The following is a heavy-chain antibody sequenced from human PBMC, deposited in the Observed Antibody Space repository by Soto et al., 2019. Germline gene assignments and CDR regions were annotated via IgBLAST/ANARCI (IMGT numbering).Heavy chain of an antibody. V-gene: IGHV4-30-4*01. Sequence: TLSLTCTVSGGSISSGDYYWSWIRQPPGKGLEWIGYTYSSGSAYYNPSLKSRVTISVDTSKNQFSLKLSSVTAADTAVYYCARVPLGLYSSRGYYYGMDVWGQVTTVTASS. D-gene: IGHD6-13*01. CDR3: ARVPLGLYSSRGYYYGMDV. J-gene: IGHJ6*02. CDR2: TYSSGSA. CDR1: GGSISSGDYY.